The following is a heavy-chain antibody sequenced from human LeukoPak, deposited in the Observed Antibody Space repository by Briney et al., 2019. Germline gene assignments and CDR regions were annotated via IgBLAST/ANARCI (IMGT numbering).Heavy chain of an antibody. J-gene: IGHJ6*03. CDR2: GDYSGGT. V-gene: IGHV4-39*07. Sequence: SETLSLTCTVSGDSFTSVTDYWAWIRQPPGKGLEWIASGDYSGGTYYNPSLESRVAISADTSKNQFSLKLSSVTAADTAVYYCARVPPYYYYMDVWGKGTTVTVSS. CDR1: GDSFTSVTDY. CDR3: ARVPPYYYYMDV.